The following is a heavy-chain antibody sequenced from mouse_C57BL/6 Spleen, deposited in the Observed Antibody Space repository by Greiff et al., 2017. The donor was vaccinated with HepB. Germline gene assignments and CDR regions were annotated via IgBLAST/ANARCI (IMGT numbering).Heavy chain of an antibody. Sequence: EVQVVESGEGLVKPGGSLKLSCAASGFTFSSYAMSWVRQTPEKRLEWVAYISSGGDYIYYADTVKGRFTISRDNARNTLYLQMSSLKSEDTAMYYCTRAYYGSRTYFDVWGTGTTVTVSS. CDR2: ISSGGDYI. CDR3: TRAYYGSRTYFDV. J-gene: IGHJ1*03. V-gene: IGHV5-9-1*02. D-gene: IGHD1-1*01. CDR1: GFTFSSYA.